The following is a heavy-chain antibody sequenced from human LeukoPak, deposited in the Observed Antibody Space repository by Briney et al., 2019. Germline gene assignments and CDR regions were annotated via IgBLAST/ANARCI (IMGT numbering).Heavy chain of an antibody. CDR2: IYTCGST. J-gene: IGHJ4*02. D-gene: IGHD5-12*01. Sequence: KSSETLSLTCTVSGGSISSGSYYWRWIRQPAGKGLEWIGRIYTCGSTNYNPSLESRVTISVDTSKNQFSLKLSSVTAADTAVYYCARGYSGYDQFLHGDYFDYWGQGTLVTVSS. V-gene: IGHV4-61*02. CDR3: ARGYSGYDQFLHGDYFDY. CDR1: GGSISSGSYY.